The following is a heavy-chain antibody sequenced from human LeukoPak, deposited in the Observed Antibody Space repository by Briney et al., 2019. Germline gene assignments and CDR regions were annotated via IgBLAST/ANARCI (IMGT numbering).Heavy chain of an antibody. CDR3: ARDRGSRGYFDY. Sequence: ASVKVSCKASGYTFTGYYMHWVRQAPGQGLEWVGRINPNSGGTNYAQKFQGRVTMTRDTSISTAYMELSRLRSDDTAVYYGARDRGSRGYFDYWGQGTLVTVSS. CDR1: GYTFTGYY. CDR2: INPNSGGT. J-gene: IGHJ4*02. V-gene: IGHV1-2*06. D-gene: IGHD5-24*01.